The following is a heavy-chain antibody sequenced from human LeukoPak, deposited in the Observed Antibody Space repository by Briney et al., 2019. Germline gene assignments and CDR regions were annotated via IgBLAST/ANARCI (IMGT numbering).Heavy chain of an antibody. J-gene: IGHJ6*03. CDR2: INHSGST. V-gene: IGHV4-34*01. D-gene: IGHD2-2*01. CDR3: ARLFSSRNYYYYMDV. CDR1: GGSFSGYY. Sequence: PSETLSLTCAVYGGSFSGYYWSWIRQPPGKGLEWIGEINHSGSTNYNPSLKSRVTISVDTSKNQFSLKLSSVTAADTAVYYCARLFSSRNYYYYMDVWGKGTTVTVSS.